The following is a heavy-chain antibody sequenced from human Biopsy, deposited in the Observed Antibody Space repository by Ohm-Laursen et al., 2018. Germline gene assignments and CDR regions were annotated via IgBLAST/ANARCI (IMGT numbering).Heavy chain of an antibody. V-gene: IGHV4-59*11. CDR3: ARGSNDFGGLYFPR. D-gene: IGHD4-23*01. Sequence: SDTLSLTCPVSGGSFTGHYWSWIRQPPGKGLEWIGHISCTGYTSYNASLKSRVTISVDTSRNHFPLRLGSLTAADTAVYYCARGSNDFGGLYFPRWGQGTLLTVSS. CDR1: GGSFTGHY. CDR2: ISCTGYT. J-gene: IGHJ4*02.